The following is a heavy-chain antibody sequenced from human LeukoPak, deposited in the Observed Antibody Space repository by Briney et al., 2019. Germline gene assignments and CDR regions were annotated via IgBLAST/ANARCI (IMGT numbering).Heavy chain of an antibody. CDR3: APGYTTFDY. CDR2: INSDGSGT. D-gene: IGHD5-18*01. J-gene: IGHJ4*02. V-gene: IGHV3-74*01. CDR1: GFTFSNYW. Sequence: PGGSLRLSCVASGFTFSNYWMTWVRQAPGKGLVWVSRINSDGSGTSYADSVKGRFTISRDNAKNTLYLQMNSLRAEDTAMYYCAPGYTTFDYWGQGTLVTVSS.